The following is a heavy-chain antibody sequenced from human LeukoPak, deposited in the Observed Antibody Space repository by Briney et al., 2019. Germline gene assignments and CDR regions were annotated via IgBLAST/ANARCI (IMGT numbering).Heavy chain of an antibody. CDR3: AKGPRPDLSVPHTVEN. V-gene: IGHV3-23*01. D-gene: IGHD3-16*02. Sequence: PGGSLRLSCAASGFTFSSFSVSWVRQAPGGGLERVSSISSRGDNTYDADSVKGRFTISRDNSKNSLYLQMDSLRAEDTAVYYSAKGPRPDLSVPHTVENWGQGTLVNVSS. CDR2: ISSRGDNT. J-gene: IGHJ4*02. CDR1: GFTFSSFS.